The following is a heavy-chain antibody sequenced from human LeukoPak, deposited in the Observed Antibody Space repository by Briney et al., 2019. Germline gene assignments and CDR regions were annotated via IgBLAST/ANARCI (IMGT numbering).Heavy chain of an antibody. CDR1: GGSISSGGYY. J-gene: IGHJ4*02. CDR3: AKGTEVRGVIAH. D-gene: IGHD3-10*01. Sequence: PSQTLSLTCTVSGGSISSGGYYWSWTRQHPGKGLEWIGYIYYSGSTYYNPSLKSRVTISVDTSKNQFSLKLSSVTAADTAVYYCAKGTEVRGVIAHWGQGTLVTVSS. CDR2: IYYSGST. V-gene: IGHV4-31*03.